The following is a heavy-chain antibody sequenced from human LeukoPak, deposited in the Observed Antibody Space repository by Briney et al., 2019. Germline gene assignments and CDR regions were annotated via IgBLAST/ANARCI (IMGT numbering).Heavy chain of an antibody. CDR2: INSDGSGT. CDR3: AKVATNRYSSGWSDY. Sequence: GGSLRLSCAASGFTFSRYYMHWVRQAPGKGLVWVSRINSDGSGTTYADSVKGRFTISRDNSKNTLYLQMNSLKAEDTAVYYCAKVATNRYSSGWSDYWGQGTLVTVSS. J-gene: IGHJ4*02. D-gene: IGHD6-19*01. CDR1: GFTFSRYY. V-gene: IGHV3-74*01.